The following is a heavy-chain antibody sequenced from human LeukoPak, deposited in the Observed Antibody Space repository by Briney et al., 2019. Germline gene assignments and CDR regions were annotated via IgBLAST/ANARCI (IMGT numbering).Heavy chain of an antibody. V-gene: IGHV4-30-4*01. CDR1: VGSISSGYNY. CDR3: ARGGGYYGSGSYYPTFDY. Sequence: SEILSLTWTVSVGSISSGYNYWSWLRQPPGKGLELIGYIYYSGSTYYNPSLKSRVTISVDTSKNQFSLKLSSVTAADTAVYYCARGGGYYGSGSYYPTFDYWGQGTLVTVSS. CDR2: IYYSGST. D-gene: IGHD3-10*01. J-gene: IGHJ4*02.